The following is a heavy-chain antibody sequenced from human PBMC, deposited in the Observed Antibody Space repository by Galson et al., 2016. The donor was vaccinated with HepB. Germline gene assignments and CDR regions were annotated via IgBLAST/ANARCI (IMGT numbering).Heavy chain of an antibody. CDR1: GFTFRSYV. CDR2: TSSDSSYI. Sequence: SLRLSCAASGFTFRSYVMNWVRQAPGKGLEWVSSTSSDSSYIYYADSVKGRFTISRDNAKNSLHLQMNSLRAEDTAVYYCARNRLGWSLLEAIDSWGQVTLVTVSS. D-gene: IGHD2-15*01. CDR3: ARNRLGWSLLEAIDS. V-gene: IGHV3-21*01. J-gene: IGHJ4*02.